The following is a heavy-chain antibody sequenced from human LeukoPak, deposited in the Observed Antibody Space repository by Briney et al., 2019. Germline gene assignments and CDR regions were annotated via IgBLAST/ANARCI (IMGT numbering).Heavy chain of an antibody. CDR1: GFTFSNYA. V-gene: IGHV3-23*01. CDR3: ARVDGRYFGAYYYYYMDV. J-gene: IGHJ6*03. CDR2: ISGSGGST. Sequence: GGSLRLSCAASGFTFSNYAMTWVRQAPGRGLEWVSAISGSGGSTYFADSVKGRFTISRDNSKNTLYLQMNSLRAEDTAVYYCARVDGRYFGAYYYYYMDVWGKGTTVTISS. D-gene: IGHD3-9*01.